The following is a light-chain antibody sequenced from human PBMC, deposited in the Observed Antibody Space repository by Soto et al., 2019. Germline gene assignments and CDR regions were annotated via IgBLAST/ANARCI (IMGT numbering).Light chain of an antibody. CDR3: QHYDSSLT. CDR2: TIS. V-gene: IGKV3-20*01. CDR1: QSVSRY. Sequence: VMTQSPATRSVSPGERATLSFRSSQSVSRYLAWYQQKPGQAPRLLIYTISTRATGVPDRVTGSGSGTDFTLTISRLEPEDFAVYYCQHYDSSLTFGGGTKVDIK. J-gene: IGKJ4*01.